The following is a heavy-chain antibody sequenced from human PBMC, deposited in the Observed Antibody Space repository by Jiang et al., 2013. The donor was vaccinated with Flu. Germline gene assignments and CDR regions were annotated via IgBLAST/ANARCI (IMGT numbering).Heavy chain of an antibody. Sequence: PGLVKPSETLSLTCTALVAPSMVTTGAGSGSPRKGLEWIGYIGYMYSGASTSYNPSLRSRVTISVDTSKSHCSLNLGSVTAADTAVYYCARYGGTPPRAFDLWGQGTMVTVSS. J-gene: IGHJ3*01. CDR3: ARYGGTPPRAFDL. D-gene: IGHD4-23*01. CDR1: VAPSMVTT. CDR2: MYSGAST. V-gene: IGHV4-59*01.